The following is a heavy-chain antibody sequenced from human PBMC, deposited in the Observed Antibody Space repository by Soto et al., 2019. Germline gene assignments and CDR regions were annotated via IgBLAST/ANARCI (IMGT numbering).Heavy chain of an antibody. CDR1: GFTFSSYA. CDR3: SRLRDYVNYYYMYF. D-gene: IGHD4-17*01. J-gene: IGHJ6*03. Sequence: PGGSLRLSCAASGFTFSSYAMSWVRQAPGKGLEWVSAISGSGGSTYYADSVKGRFTISRDNSKNTLYLQMNSLRAEDTAVYYCSRLRDYVNYYYMYFWGKGTTVPVSS. V-gene: IGHV3-23*01. CDR2: ISGSGGST.